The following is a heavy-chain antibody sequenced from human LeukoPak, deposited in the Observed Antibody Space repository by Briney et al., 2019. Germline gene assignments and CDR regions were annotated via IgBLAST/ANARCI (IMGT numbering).Heavy chain of an antibody. V-gene: IGHV3-48*01. J-gene: IGHJ4*02. CDR3: ARDLVGGDAPSTPFGY. D-gene: IGHD2-8*02. CDR1: GFTFSSYS. CDR2: ITSSSSTI. Sequence: GGSLRLSCAASGFTFSSYSMNWVRQAPGKGLEWVSYITSSSSTIYYADSVKGRFTISRDNAKNSLYLQMNSLRAEDTAVYYCARDLVGGDAPSTPFGYWGQGALVTVSS.